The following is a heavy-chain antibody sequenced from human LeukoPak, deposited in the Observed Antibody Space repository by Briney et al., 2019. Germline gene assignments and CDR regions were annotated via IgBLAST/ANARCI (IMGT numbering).Heavy chain of an antibody. CDR1: GFTFSSYS. J-gene: IGHJ4*02. CDR3: ARDRAWNYFDY. Sequence: GGSLRLSCAASGFTFSSYSMNWVRQAPGKGLEWVSYISISSTTIYYADSVKGRFTISRDNAKNSLYLQMSSLRGDDTAVYYCARDRAWNYFDYWGQGTLVTVSS. D-gene: IGHD3-3*01. CDR2: ISISSTTI. V-gene: IGHV3-48*04.